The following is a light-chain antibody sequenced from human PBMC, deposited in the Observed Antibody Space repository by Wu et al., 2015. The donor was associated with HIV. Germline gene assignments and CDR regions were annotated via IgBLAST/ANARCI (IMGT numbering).Light chain of an antibody. CDR1: QSVSSSY. CDR3: QQHSRWPT. CDR2: GAS. Sequence: EIVLTQSPGTLSLSPGERATLSCRASQSVSSSYLAWYQQKPGQAPRLLIYGASSRATGIPDRFSGSGSGTDFTLTISRLEPEDFAVYYCQQHSRWPTFGGGTKVEIK. V-gene: IGKV3D-20*02. J-gene: IGKJ4*01.